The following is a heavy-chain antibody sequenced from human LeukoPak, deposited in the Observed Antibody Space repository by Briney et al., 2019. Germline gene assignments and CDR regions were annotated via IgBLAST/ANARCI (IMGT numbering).Heavy chain of an antibody. CDR3: ARGRGHYYMDV. V-gene: IGHV3-21*01. J-gene: IGHJ6*03. Sequence: GGSLRLSCAASGFTFSSYSMNWFRQAPGKGLEWVSSISSSSSYIYYADSVKGRFTISRDNAKNSLYLQMNSLRAEDTAVYYCARGRGHYYMDVWGKGTTVTVSS. CDR1: GFTFSSYS. CDR2: ISSSSSYI.